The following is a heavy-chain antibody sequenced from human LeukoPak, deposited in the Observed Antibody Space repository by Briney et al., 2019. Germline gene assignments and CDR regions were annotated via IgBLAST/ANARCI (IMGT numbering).Heavy chain of an antibody. Sequence: ASVKVSCKASGYTFTSYGISWVRQAPGQGLEWMGWISAYNGNTNYAQKLQGRVTMTTDTSTSTAYMELRSLRSDDTAVYYCARYYDFWSGYSFGYYYYMDVWGKGTTVTVSS. CDR1: GYTFTSYG. J-gene: IGHJ6*03. V-gene: IGHV1-18*01. D-gene: IGHD3-3*01. CDR3: ARYYDFWSGYSFGYYYYMDV. CDR2: ISAYNGNT.